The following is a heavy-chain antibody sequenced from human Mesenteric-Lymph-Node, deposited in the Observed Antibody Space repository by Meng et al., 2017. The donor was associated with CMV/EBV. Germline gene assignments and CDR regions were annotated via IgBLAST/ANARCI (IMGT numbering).Heavy chain of an antibody. V-gene: IGHV3-23*01. D-gene: IGHD2-15*01. J-gene: IGHJ4*02. CDR1: GFTFSSYA. CDR3: VRGDASQIFCSGHY. Sequence: GGSLRLSCAASGFTFSSYAMSWVRQAPGKGLEWVSTISAAGGSTYYADSVKGRFTITRDNSKNTLYLQMNSLRAEDTAVYYCVRGDASQIFCSGHYWGQGTLVTVSS. CDR2: ISAAGGST.